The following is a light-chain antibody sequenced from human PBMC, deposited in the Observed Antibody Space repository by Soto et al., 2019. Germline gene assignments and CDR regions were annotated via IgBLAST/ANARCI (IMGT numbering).Light chain of an antibody. V-gene: IGKV1-6*01. CDR3: LQDHGFPLT. CDR2: AAS. J-gene: IGKJ4*01. Sequence: ANPMNQAPSSLSASLGDKGTLNLRATQGISEDLGWYQQKPGKAPKLLIYAASSLQSEVPSRFSGSGSGTDFTLTISSLQPEDFATYFCLQDHGFPLTFGGGTKVEIK. CDR1: QGISED.